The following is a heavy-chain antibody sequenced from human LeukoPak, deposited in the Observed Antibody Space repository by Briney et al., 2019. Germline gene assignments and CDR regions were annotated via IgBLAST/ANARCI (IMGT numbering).Heavy chain of an antibody. CDR1: GFTFSTYA. V-gene: IGHV3-30-3*01. CDR3: ARDQGYCTTTSCYSIGGYVDY. CDR2: ISYDGSN. D-gene: IGHD2-2*01. J-gene: IGHJ4*02. Sequence: GRSLRLSCAASGFTFSTYAMHWGRRAPAKGLEWVAVISYDGSNSYADSVKGRFTISRDSYRHTVYLQMNSLRDEDTAVYYCARDQGYCTTTSCYSIGGYVDYCGQGTLVTVCS.